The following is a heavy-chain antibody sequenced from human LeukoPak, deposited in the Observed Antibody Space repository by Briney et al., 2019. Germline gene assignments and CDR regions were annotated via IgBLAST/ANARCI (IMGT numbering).Heavy chain of an antibody. V-gene: IGHV3-7*05. CDR3: ARVGGYSYGRYYYYYGMDV. J-gene: IGHJ6*02. CDR1: GFTFSSYW. CDR2: MKQDGSEK. Sequence: PGGSLRLSCAASGFTFSSYWMSWVRQAPGKGLEWVANMKQDGSEKYYVDSVKGRFTISRDNAKNSLYLQMNSLRAEDTAVYYCARVGGYSYGRYYYYYGMDVWGQGTTVTVSS. D-gene: IGHD5-18*01.